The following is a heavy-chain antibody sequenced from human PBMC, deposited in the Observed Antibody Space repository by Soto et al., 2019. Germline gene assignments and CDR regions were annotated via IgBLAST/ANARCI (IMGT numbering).Heavy chain of an antibody. V-gene: IGHV4-59*08. CDR1: VGSISVYF. CDR2: IYYSGST. CDR3: ARARWYDAFDV. J-gene: IGHJ3*01. D-gene: IGHD2-15*01. Sequence: AETLCLTCTISVGSISVYFWTWIRQAPGKGLEWIGYIYYSGSTNYNPSLKSRVTISVDTSKNQFSLKLNSVTAADTAVYYCARARWYDAFDVWGQGTVVTVSS.